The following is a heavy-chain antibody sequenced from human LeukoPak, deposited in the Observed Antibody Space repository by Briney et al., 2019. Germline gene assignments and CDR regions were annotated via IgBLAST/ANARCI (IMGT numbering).Heavy chain of an antibody. D-gene: IGHD2-2*01. CDR2: IIPIFGTA. Sequence: ASVKVSCKASGYTFTGYYMHWVRQAPGQGLEWMGGIIPIFGTANYAQKFQGRVTITADKSTSTAYMELSSLRSEDTAVYYCAGDSTVVSSWFDPWGQGTLVTVSS. CDR1: GYTFTGYY. V-gene: IGHV1-69*06. J-gene: IGHJ5*02. CDR3: AGDSTVVSSWFDP.